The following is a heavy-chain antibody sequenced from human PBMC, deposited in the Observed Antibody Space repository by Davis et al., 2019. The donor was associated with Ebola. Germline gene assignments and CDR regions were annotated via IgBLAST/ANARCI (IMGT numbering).Heavy chain of an antibody. Sequence: AASVKVSCKASGYTFTSYAMHWVRQAPGQRLEWMGWINAGNGNTKYSQKFQGRVTITRDTSASTAYMELSSLRSEDTAMYYCARGDSSGYMGWYFDLWGRGTLVTVSS. D-gene: IGHD3-22*01. CDR1: GYTFTSYA. CDR3: ARGDSSGYMGWYFDL. J-gene: IGHJ2*01. CDR2: INAGNGNT. V-gene: IGHV1-3*01.